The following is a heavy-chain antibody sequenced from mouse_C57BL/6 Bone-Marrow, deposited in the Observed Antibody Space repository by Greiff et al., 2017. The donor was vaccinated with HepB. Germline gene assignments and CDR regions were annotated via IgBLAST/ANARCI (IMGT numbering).Heavy chain of an antibody. CDR2: IYPGDGDT. CDR1: GYAFSSSW. CDR3: ARGNFWFAY. V-gene: IGHV1-82*01. Sequence: QVQLQQSGPELVKPGASVKMSCKASGYAFSSSWMNWVKQRPGKGLEWIGRIYPGDGDTNYNGKFKGKATLTADKSSSTADMQLSSLTSEDSAVYFCARGNFWFAYWGQGTLVTVSA. J-gene: IGHJ3*01.